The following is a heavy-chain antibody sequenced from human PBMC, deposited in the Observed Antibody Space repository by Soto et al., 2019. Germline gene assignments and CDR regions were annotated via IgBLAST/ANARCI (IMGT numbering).Heavy chain of an antibody. D-gene: IGHD1-7*01. CDR2: ISWNSGSI. V-gene: IGHV3-9*01. CDR3: AKDRLITGTTYFDY. Sequence: PGGSLRLSCAASGFAFDDYAMHWVRQAPGKGLEWVSGISWNSGSIGYADSVKGRFTISRDNAKNSLYLQMNILRAEDTALYYCAKDRLITGTTYFDYWGQGTLVTVSS. CDR1: GFAFDDYA. J-gene: IGHJ4*02.